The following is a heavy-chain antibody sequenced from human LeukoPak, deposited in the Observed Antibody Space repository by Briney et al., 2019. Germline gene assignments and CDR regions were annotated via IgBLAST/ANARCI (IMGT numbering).Heavy chain of an antibody. CDR1: GFTFSSYW. D-gene: IGHD1-26*01. CDR2: INSDGSST. Sequence: GGSLRLPCAASGFTFSSYWMHWVRQAPGKGLVWVSRINSDGSSTSYADSVKGRFTISRDNAENTLYLLMNSLRAEDTAVYYCARGQQSGSYFYYGLDVWGQGTTVTVSS. V-gene: IGHV3-74*01. CDR3: ARGQQSGSYFYYGLDV. J-gene: IGHJ6*02.